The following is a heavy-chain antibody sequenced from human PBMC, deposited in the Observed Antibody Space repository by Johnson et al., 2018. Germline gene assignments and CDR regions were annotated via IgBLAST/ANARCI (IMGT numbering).Heavy chain of an antibody. CDR2: IRRKVHGGTP. V-gene: IGHV3-49*05. J-gene: IGHJ6*02. Sequence: EVQLVDSAGGLVKPGRSLRLSCTASGFTFGDDAMSWFRQAPGKGLEWVGFIRRKVHGGTPAYAASVNGRFTISRDASKSIPYLQMNSLKTEDTPVDYCTRFVVVVPAANLYGMEVWGQGTTVTVSS. D-gene: IGHD2-2*01. CDR3: TRFVVVVPAANLYGMEV. CDR1: GFTFGDDA.